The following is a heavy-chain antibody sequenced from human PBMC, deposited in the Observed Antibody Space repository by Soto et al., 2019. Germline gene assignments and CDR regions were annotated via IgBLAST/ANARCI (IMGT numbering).Heavy chain of an antibody. V-gene: IGHV1-8*01. Sequence: QVQLVQSGAEVKKPGASVKVSCKASGYTFINYDINWVRQATGQGLEWVGWMNPDSGNTGYAQNFQGRVTMTGNTSISSVYMELSSLTSGDTAVYYCARRRGSNGWFDLWGQGTLVTVSS. J-gene: IGHJ5*02. CDR2: MNPDSGNT. CDR1: GYTFINYD. CDR3: ARRRGSNGWFDL. D-gene: IGHD2-8*01.